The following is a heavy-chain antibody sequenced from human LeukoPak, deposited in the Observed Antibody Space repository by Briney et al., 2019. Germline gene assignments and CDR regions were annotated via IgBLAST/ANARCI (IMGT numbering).Heavy chain of an antibody. D-gene: IGHD2-15*01. CDR1: GFTVSSNY. V-gene: IGHV3-66*01. CDR2: IYSGGST. J-gene: IGHJ3*02. CDR3: AGRCGGSCFYAFDI. Sequence: GGSLRLSCAASGFTVSSNYMSWVRQAPGKGLEWVSVIYSGGSTYYADSVKGRFTISRDNSKNTLYLQMNSLRAEDTAVYYCAGRCGGSCFYAFDIWGQGTMVTVSS.